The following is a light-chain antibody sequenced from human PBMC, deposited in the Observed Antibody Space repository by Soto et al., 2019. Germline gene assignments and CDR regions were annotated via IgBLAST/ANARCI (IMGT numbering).Light chain of an antibody. CDR3: SSYGGFNNVI. J-gene: IGLJ2*01. Sequence: QSALTQPPSASGSPGQSVTISCTGTSSDVGRYNYVSWYQHHPGKAPKLIIYDVSQRPSGVPDRFSGSKSGNTASLTVSGLQADDEADYYCSSYGGFNNVIFGGGTKLTVL. CDR1: SSDVGRYNY. CDR2: DVS. V-gene: IGLV2-8*01.